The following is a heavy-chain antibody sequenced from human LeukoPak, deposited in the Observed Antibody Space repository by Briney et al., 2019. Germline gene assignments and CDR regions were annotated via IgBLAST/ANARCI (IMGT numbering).Heavy chain of an antibody. D-gene: IGHD2-2*02. CDR1: GYSITSGYY. J-gene: IGHJ4*02. CDR2: IYHTGNT. V-gene: IGHV4-38-2*02. Sequence: PSETLSLTCSVSGYSITSGYYWGWIRQPPGKGLEWIGSIYHTGNTFYDPSFNSRVTISVDTSKNQFSLRLSSVTAADTAVYYCARYCSSTTCYTRGGDYWGQGTLVTVSS. CDR3: ARYCSSTTCYTRGGDY.